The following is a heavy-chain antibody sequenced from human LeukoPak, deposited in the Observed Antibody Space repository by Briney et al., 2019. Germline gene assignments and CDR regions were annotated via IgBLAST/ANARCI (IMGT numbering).Heavy chain of an antibody. Sequence: SETLYLTCAVYGGSFSGYYWSWICQPPGKGLEWIGEINHSGSTNYNPSLKSRVTISVDTSKNQFSLKLSSVTAADTAVYYCARGGPRGYSGYDLYAFDIWGQGTMVTVSS. CDR2: INHSGST. D-gene: IGHD5-12*01. V-gene: IGHV4-34*01. J-gene: IGHJ3*02. CDR3: ARGGPRGYSGYDLYAFDI. CDR1: GGSFSGYY.